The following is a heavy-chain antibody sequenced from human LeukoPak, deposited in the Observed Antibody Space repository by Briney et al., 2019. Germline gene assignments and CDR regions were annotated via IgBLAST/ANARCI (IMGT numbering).Heavy chain of an antibody. V-gene: IGHV1-2*02. CDR3: AREGVDFDS. Sequence: ASVKVSCKASESIFTNLLIHWVRQAPGQGLEWMGWLVAKNGGTHYAQNFQGRVTMTRDTSIRTAYMELSGLRSEDTAVYYCAREGVDFDSWGQGTMVTVSS. J-gene: IGHJ3*01. CDR2: LVAKNGGT. CDR1: ESIFTNLL.